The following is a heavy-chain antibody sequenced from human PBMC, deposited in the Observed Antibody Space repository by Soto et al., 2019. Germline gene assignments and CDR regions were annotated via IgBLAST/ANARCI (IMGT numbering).Heavy chain of an antibody. J-gene: IGHJ6*02. V-gene: IGHV3-30*18. CDR1: GFTCGRFG. D-gene: IGHD3-10*01. Sequence: PGGSLRLSCAASGFTCGRFGMHWVRQAPGKGLEWVAVISYEGSNRFYADSVKGRFTISRDNSKNTLYLQMNSLRPEDTAVYYCTKDLYGSETYTYYCGMDVWGQGTTVTVSS. CDR2: ISYEGSNR. CDR3: TKDLYGSETYTYYCGMDV.